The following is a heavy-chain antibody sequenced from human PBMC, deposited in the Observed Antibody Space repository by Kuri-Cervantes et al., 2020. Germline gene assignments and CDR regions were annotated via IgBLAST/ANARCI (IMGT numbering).Heavy chain of an antibody. D-gene: IGHD3-9*01. Sequence: SVKVSCKASGGTFSSYAISWVRQAPGQGLEWMGGIIPIFGTANYAQKFQGRVTITADESTSTAYMELSSLRSEDTAVYYCARGRHYYDILTVYYYYMDVWGKGTTVTVSS. CDR2: IIPIFGTA. CDR1: GGTFSSYA. J-gene: IGHJ6*03. CDR3: ARGRHYYDILTVYYYYMDV. V-gene: IGHV1-69*13.